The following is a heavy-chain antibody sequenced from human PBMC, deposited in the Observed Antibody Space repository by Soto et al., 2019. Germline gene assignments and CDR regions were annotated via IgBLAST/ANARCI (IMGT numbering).Heavy chain of an antibody. CDR1: GFTFSSYW. Sequence: PGGALRLSCAASGFTFSSYWMSWVRQAPGKGLEWVANIKQDGSEKYYVDSVKGRFTISRDNAKNSLYLQMNSLRAEDTAVYYCARKKGWLRLPWFDPWGQGTQVTVSA. CDR2: IKQDGSEK. D-gene: IGHD5-12*01. V-gene: IGHV3-7*01. CDR3: ARKKGWLRLPWFDP. J-gene: IGHJ5*02.